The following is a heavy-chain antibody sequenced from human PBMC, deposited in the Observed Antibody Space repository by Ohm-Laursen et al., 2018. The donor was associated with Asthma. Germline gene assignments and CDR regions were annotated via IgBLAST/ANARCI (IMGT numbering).Heavy chain of an antibody. CDR1: GFTFSSYA. J-gene: IGHJ4*02. D-gene: IGHD6-19*01. V-gene: IGHV3-23*01. Sequence: SLRLSCTAPGFTFSSYAMSWVRQAPGKGLEWVSAISGSGGSTYYADSVKGRFTISRDNSKNTLYLQMNSLRAEDTAVYYCAKDGGIAVAGLDYWGQGTLVTVSS. CDR2: ISGSGGST. CDR3: AKDGGIAVAGLDY.